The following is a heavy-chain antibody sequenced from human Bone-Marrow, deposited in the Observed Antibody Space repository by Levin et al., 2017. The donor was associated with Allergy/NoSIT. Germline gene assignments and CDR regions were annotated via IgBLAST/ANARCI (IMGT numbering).Heavy chain of an antibody. CDR1: GYTLTELS. D-gene: IGHD2-8*01. Sequence: ASVKVSCKVSGYTLTELSMHWVRQAPGKGLEWMGGFDPEDGETIYAQKFQGRVTMTEDTSTDTAYMELSSLRSEDTAVYYCATVVRMVYVTLYFQHWGQGTLVTVSS. CDR2: FDPEDGET. CDR3: ATVVRMVYVTLYFQH. J-gene: IGHJ1*01. V-gene: IGHV1-24*01.